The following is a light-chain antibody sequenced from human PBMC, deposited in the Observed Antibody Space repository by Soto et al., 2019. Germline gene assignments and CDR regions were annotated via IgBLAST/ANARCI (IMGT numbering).Light chain of an antibody. J-gene: IGKJ1*01. CDR1: QSLLHSNGYNY. CDR3: MQALQTPRT. CDR2: LGS. Sequence: DIVMTQSPLSLPVTPGEPASISCRSSQSLLHSNGYNYLDWYLQKTGQSPQHLIYLGSNRASGVPERFSGNESGTDFTLKISRVEAEDVGVYYFMQALQTPRTFGQGTKVEIK. V-gene: IGKV2-28*01.